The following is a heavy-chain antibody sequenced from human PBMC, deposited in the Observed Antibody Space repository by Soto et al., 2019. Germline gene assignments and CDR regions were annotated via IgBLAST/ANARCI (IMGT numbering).Heavy chain of an antibody. CDR3: ARDNHYHGGKKQGPRRAFDI. J-gene: IGHJ3*02. Sequence: SETLSLTCAVSGYSISSGYYWGWIRQPPGKGLEWIGSIYHSGSTYYNPSLKSRVTISVDTSKNQFSLKLSSVTAADTAVYYCARDNHYHGGKKQGPRRAFDIWGQGTMATVSS. CDR2: IYHSGST. CDR1: GYSISSGYY. V-gene: IGHV4-38-2*02. D-gene: IGHD2-15*01.